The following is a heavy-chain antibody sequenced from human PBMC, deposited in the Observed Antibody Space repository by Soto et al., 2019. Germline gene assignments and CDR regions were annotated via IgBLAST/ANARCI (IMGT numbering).Heavy chain of an antibody. D-gene: IGHD4-4*01. Sequence: NPSETLSLTCTVSGGSISSGGYYWSWIRQHPGKGLEWIGYIYYSGSTYYNPSLKSRVTISVDTSKNQFSLKLSSVTAADTAVYYCARVTVTLHDDYYYYGMDVWGQGTTVTVSS. CDR3: ARVTVTLHDDYYYYGMDV. V-gene: IGHV4-31*03. CDR1: GGSISSGGYY. J-gene: IGHJ6*02. CDR2: IYYSGST.